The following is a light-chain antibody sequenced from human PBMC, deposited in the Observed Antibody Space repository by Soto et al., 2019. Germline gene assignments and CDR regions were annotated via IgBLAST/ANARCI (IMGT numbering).Light chain of an antibody. Sequence: DIQMTQSPSSVSASVGDRVTSTCRARQDINNWLAWYQQKPGKAPKLLIYTTSSLQSGVPSRFSGSGSRTDFTLTISSLQPEDFATYYCQQANSFPLTFGGGTKVEIK. CDR2: TTS. J-gene: IGKJ4*01. V-gene: IGKV1D-12*01. CDR1: QDINNW. CDR3: QQANSFPLT.